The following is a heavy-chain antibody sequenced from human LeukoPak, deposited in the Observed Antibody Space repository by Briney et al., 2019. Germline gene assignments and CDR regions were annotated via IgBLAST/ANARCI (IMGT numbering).Heavy chain of an antibody. D-gene: IGHD3-9*01. J-gene: IGHJ1*01. V-gene: IGHV3-7*01. CDR2: IKQDGSDK. CDR3: VRVKNVNADITFQY. Sequence: PGGSLILSCVASGFTFSNYYMNWVRQATWKRLQCVANIKQDGSDKAYVDSVKGRFTISRDNAKNSLYLQMNSLRAEDTAVYYCVRVKNVNADITFQYWGQGTLVTVSS. CDR1: GFTFSNYY.